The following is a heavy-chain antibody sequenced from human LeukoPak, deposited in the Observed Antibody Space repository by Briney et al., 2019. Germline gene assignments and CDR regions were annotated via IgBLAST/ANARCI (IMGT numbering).Heavy chain of an antibody. CDR2: IGSDNNQ. CDR1: GFTFSAYA. Sequence: GGSLRLSCEASGFTFSAYAMTWVRQAPGKGLELVSSIGSDNNQHYSESVKGGLAISRDNCKNILFLHLNSLRAEDTALYYCARDLHYYMAMDVWGQGTTVTVCS. J-gene: IGHJ6*02. V-gene: IGHV3-23*05. CDR3: ARDLHYYMAMDV. D-gene: IGHD1-26*01.